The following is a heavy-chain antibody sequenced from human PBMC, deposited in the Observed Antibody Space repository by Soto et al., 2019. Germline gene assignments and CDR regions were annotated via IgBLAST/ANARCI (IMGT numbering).Heavy chain of an antibody. D-gene: IGHD3-22*01. Sequence: PSETLSLTCTVSGGSISSSSYYWGWIRQPPGKGLEWIGSIYYSGSTYYNPSLKSRVTISVDTSKNQFSLKLSSVTAADTAVYYCARHGGGKRLVAVIGPDYYYYGMDVWGQGTTVT. CDR3: ARHGGGKRLVAVIGPDYYYYGMDV. CDR1: GGSISSSSYY. J-gene: IGHJ6*02. V-gene: IGHV4-39*01. CDR2: IYYSGST.